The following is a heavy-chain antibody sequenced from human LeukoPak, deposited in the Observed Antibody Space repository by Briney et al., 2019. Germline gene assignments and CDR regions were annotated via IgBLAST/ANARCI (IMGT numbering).Heavy chain of an antibody. CDR2: IRSKAYGGTT. CDR1: GFTFGDYA. CDR3: TCGHDYGDYSYGMDV. J-gene: IGHJ6*02. Sequence: GGSLRLSCTASGFTFGDYAMSWFRQAPGKGLEWVGFIRSKAYGGTTEYAASVKGRFTISRDDSKSIAYLQMNSLKTEDTAVYYCTCGHDYGDYSYGMDVWGQGTTVTVSS. V-gene: IGHV3-49*03. D-gene: IGHD3-16*01.